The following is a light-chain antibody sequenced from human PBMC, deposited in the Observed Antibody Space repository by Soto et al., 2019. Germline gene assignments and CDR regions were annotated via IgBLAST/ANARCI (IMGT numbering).Light chain of an antibody. Sequence: QSVLTQPPSASGTPGQRVNISCSGSSSNIGSNYVYWYRQFPGTAPKLLIQRNNQRPSGVPARFSGSKSGTSASLAISGLRSEDEADYYCGGWDDSLSGPVFXGGTKGTVL. CDR1: SSNIGSNY. CDR2: RNN. CDR3: GGWDDSLSGPV. J-gene: IGLJ2*01. V-gene: IGLV1-47*01.